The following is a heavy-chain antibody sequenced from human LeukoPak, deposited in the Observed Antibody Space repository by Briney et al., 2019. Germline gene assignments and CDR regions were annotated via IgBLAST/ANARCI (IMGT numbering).Heavy chain of an antibody. CDR3: ARIIVSGYSYGELDY. CDR1: GGSISSGSYY. J-gene: IGHJ4*02. V-gene: IGHV4-61*02. CDR2: IYTSGST. Sequence: SETLSLTCTVSGGSISSGSYYWSWIRQPAGKGLEWIGRIYTSGSTNYNPSLKSRVTISVDTSKNQFSLKLSSVAAADTAVYYCARIIVSGYSYGELDYWGQGTLVTVSS. D-gene: IGHD5-18*01.